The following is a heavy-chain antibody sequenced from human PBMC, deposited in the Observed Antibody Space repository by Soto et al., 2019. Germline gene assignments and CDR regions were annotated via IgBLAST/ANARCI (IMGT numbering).Heavy chain of an antibody. Sequence: QVQLVQSGAEVKKPGSSVKVSCKASGGTFSSYSSNWVRQAPGQGLEWMGEIIPIFGTANYAQKFQGRVPITADESTSTAYMELSSLRSEDTAVYYCARDGGRHSGGIDYWGQGTLVTVSS. CDR2: IIPIFGTA. J-gene: IGHJ4*02. CDR3: ARDGGRHSGGIDY. D-gene: IGHD1-26*01. CDR1: GGTFSSYS. V-gene: IGHV1-69*01.